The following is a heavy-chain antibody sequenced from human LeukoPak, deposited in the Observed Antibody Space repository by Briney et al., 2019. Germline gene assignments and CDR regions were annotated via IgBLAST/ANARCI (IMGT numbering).Heavy chain of an antibody. CDR3: ARHLEGAFDI. J-gene: IGHJ3*02. CDR2: IHPGDSDT. V-gene: IGHV5-51*01. Sequence: GESLKISCKGFGYSFIYWIGWVRQMPGKGLEWMGIIHPGDSDTRYSPSFQGQVTISADKSISTAYLQWSSLKASDTAMYYCARHLEGAFDIWGQGTMVTVSS. CDR1: GYSFIYW. D-gene: IGHD3-3*01.